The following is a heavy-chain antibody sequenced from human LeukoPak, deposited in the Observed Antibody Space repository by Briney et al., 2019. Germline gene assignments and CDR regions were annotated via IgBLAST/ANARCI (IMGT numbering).Heavy chain of an antibody. D-gene: IGHD2-2*01. V-gene: IGHV3-74*01. Sequence: GGSLRLSCAASGFTFSSYWMHWVRQAPGKGLVWVSRINSDRSSTSYADSVKGRFTISRDSAKNTLYLQMNSLRAEDTAVYYCARGKYQLLWGDYWGQGTLVTVSS. J-gene: IGHJ4*02. CDR2: INSDRSST. CDR1: GFTFSSYW. CDR3: ARGKYQLLWGDY.